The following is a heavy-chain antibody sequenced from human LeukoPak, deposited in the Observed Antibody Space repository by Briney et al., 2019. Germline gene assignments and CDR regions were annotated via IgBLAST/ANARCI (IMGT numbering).Heavy chain of an antibody. J-gene: IGHJ4*02. V-gene: IGHV4-59*01. D-gene: IGHD2-2*01. CDR2: IYCSGST. CDR1: GGSISSYY. CDR3: ARGGEVPAAPFDY. Sequence: SETLSLTCTVSGGSISSYYWSWIRQPPGKGLEWIGYIYCSGSTNYNPSLKSRVTISVDTSKNQFSLKLSSVTAADTAVYYCARGGEVPAAPFDYWGQGTLVTVSS.